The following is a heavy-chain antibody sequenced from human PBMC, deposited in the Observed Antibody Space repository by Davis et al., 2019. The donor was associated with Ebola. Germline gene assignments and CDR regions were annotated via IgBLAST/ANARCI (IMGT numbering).Heavy chain of an antibody. V-gene: IGHV4-34*12. Sequence: SQTLSLTCAVYGGSFSGYYWTWIRQPPGKGLEWIGEIIHGGSTNYNPSLESRVAVSVDTSKNQFSLNLNSVTAADTAIYFCARDAAAPVRYYYNSMDVWGQGTTVIVSS. D-gene: IGHD6-25*01. CDR3: ARDAAAPVRYYYNSMDV. J-gene: IGHJ6*02. CDR2: IIHGGST. CDR1: GGSFSGYY.